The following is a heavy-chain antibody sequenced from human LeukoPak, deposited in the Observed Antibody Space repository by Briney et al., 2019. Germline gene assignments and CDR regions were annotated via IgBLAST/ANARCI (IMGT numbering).Heavy chain of an antibody. J-gene: IGHJ4*02. V-gene: IGHV4-59*01. CDR1: GGSLSSYY. CDR2: IYSSGST. CDR3: AGGGGAGLAD. Sequence: KTSETLSLTCTISGGSLSSYYWTWARQPPGKGLEWIGFIYSSGSTNYNPSLKSRVTISIDTSKNQFSLNLSSVTAADTAVYYCAGGGGAGLADWGQGTLVTVSS. D-gene: IGHD4-23*01.